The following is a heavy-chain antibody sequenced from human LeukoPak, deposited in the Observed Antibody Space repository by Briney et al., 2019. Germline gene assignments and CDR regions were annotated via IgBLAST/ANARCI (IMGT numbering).Heavy chain of an antibody. CDR3: ARDYYGSGSYLLIYYYGMDV. J-gene: IGHJ6*02. CDR2: ISPYNGDT. D-gene: IGHD3-10*01. V-gene: IGHV1-18*01. Sequence: ASVKVSCKASGYTFTSYGISWVRQAPGQGLEWMGWISPYNGDTNYAQKLQGRVTMTTDTSTSTAYMELRSLRSDDTAVYYCARDYYGSGSYLLIYYYGMDVWGQGTTVTVSS. CDR1: GYTFTSYG.